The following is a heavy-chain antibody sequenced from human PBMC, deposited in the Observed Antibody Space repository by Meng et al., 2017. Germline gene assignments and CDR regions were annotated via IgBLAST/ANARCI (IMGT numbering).Heavy chain of an antibody. Sequence: LTCAASGFTFSSYEMNWVRQAPGKGLEWVSYISSSGSTIYYADSVKGRFTISRDNAKNSLYLQMNSLRAEDTAVYYCARAPTTVIGDYWGQGTLVTVSS. CDR1: GFTFSSYE. CDR3: ARAPTTVIGDY. CDR2: ISSSGSTI. V-gene: IGHV3-48*03. J-gene: IGHJ4*02. D-gene: IGHD4-17*01.